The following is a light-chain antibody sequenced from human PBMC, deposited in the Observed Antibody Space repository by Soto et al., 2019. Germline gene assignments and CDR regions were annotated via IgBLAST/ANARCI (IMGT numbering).Light chain of an antibody. V-gene: IGKV1-33*01. CDR1: QGVGKF. CDR3: QQYDSPPPT. Sequence: DIQLTQSPLSLSASVGDRVNITCQASQGVGKFLNWFQQKSGEAPKLLIYDASHLESGVPVRFSGSGSGAAFTLTISSLQPEDFATYYCQQYDSPPPTFGGGTKVDMK. CDR2: DAS. J-gene: IGKJ4*01.